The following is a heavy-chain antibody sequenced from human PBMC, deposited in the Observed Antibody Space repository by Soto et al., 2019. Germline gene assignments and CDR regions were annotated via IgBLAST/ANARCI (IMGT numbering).Heavy chain of an antibody. CDR2: IHKTGTIT. Sequence: EGQVVESGGDLVQPGDSLTISCAASGFTFSTYAMSWVRQAPGKGLEWVSGIHKTGTITFYADSVKGRFTISRDNSKNTLYLHMRSLRDGDTAVYYCVRDLNYKVFFYLWCQGTLVTVSS. D-gene: IGHD3-10*01. J-gene: IGHJ1*01. CDR1: GFTFSTYA. V-gene: IGHV3-23*05. CDR3: VRDLNYKVFFYL.